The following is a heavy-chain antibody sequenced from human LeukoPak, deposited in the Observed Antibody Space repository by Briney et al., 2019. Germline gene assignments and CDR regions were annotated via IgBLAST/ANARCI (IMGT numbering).Heavy chain of an antibody. CDR1: GFTFNTYT. J-gene: IGHJ4*02. CDR3: ARGFTYYESSGQGPFDY. V-gene: IGHV3-48*01. CDR2: LSGSKGII. Sequence: GGSLRLSCAASGFTFNTYTLNWVRQPPGKGLEWVSYLSGSKGIIDYAASGRGRLNMSRDHAKNSPYMQMKRLRREHMSIYFRARGFTYYESSGQGPFDYWAQGTLVSVSS. D-gene: IGHD3-22*01.